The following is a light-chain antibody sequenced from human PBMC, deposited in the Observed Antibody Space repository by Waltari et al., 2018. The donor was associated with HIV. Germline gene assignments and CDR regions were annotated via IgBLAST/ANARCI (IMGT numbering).Light chain of an antibody. Sequence: QSALTQPASVSGSPGQSITISCTGTSSDVGGYNYVSWYQRHPGKAPKLIIYDVCNRPSGVSNRFSGSKSGNRASLTISGLQAEDEADYYCSSYTSSSTRVFGGGTTVTVL. J-gene: IGLJ3*02. CDR3: SSYTSSSTRV. CDR1: SSDVGGYNY. V-gene: IGLV2-14*03. CDR2: DVC.